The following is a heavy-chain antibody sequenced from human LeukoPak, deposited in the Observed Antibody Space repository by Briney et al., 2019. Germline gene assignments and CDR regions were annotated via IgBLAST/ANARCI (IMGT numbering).Heavy chain of an antibody. CDR3: ARSLLRFLEWLNYYYYYGMDV. V-gene: IGHV1-2*06. CDR1: GYTFTGYY. Sequence: ASVKVSCKASGYTFTGYYMHWVRQAPGQGLEWMGRINPNGGGTNYAQKFQGRVTMTRDTSISTAYMELSRLRSDDTAVYYCARSLLRFLEWLNYYYYYGMDVWGQGTTVTVSS. CDR2: INPNGGGT. D-gene: IGHD3-3*01. J-gene: IGHJ6*02.